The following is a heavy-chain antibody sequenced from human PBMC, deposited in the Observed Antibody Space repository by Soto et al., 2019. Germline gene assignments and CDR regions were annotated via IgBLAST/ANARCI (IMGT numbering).Heavy chain of an antibody. CDR2: ISTSSSNI. J-gene: IGHJ6*03. Sequence: GGSLRLSCAASGFTFSDYYMSWIRQAPGKGLEWVSYISTSSSNIYYADSVKGRFTISRDNAKNSLSLQMNSLRAADTAVYYCARETRTGNYYMDVWGKGTTVTVSS. CDR3: ARETRTGNYYMDV. CDR1: GFTFSDYY. V-gene: IGHV3-11*04. D-gene: IGHD1-1*01.